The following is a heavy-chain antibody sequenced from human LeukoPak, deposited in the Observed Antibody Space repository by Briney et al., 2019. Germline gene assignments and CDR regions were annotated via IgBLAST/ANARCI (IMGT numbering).Heavy chain of an antibody. D-gene: IGHD2-15*01. CDR3: VQRSSCRGVTCYSWPWGTV. Sequence: ESGPTLVHPPQTLTLTCTFSGFSCSTYGVGVGWIRQPPGKALEWLALIYWDDDKRYSPSLKSRLTISKDTSKNQVVLTMTNRDPIDTATYYCVQRSSCRGVTCYSWPWGTVWGQGTLVTVSS. CDR2: IYWDDDK. CDR1: GFSCSTYGVG. J-gene: IGHJ4*02. V-gene: IGHV2-5*02.